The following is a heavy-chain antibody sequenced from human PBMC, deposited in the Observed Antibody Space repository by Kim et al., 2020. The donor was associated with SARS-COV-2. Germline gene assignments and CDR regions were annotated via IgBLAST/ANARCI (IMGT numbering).Heavy chain of an antibody. J-gene: IGHJ6*02. CDR2: SGNT. Sequence: SGNTGYAQKFQGRVTMTRDTSISTAYMELSSLRSEDTAVYYCARGHWMDVWGQGTTVTVSS. D-gene: IGHD1-1*01. V-gene: IGHV1-8*01. CDR3: ARGHWMDV.